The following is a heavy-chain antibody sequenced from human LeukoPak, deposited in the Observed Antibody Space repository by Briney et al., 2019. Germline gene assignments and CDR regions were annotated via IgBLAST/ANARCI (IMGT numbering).Heavy chain of an antibody. CDR3: ARGHSTSSSYFCNGMDV. CDR1: GGSISSSDW. J-gene: IGHJ6*02. D-gene: IGHD6-6*01. V-gene: IGHV4-4*02. Sequence: KASETLSLTCAVSGGSISSSDWWSWVRQPPGKGLEWLGQIYYSGSTNYNPSLKSRVTISVDKSKNQFSLKLSSVTAADTAVYYCARGHSTSSSYFCNGMDVWGQGTTVTVSS. CDR2: IYYSGST.